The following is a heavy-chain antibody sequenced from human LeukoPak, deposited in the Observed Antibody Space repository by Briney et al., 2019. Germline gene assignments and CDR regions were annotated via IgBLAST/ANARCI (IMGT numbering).Heavy chain of an antibody. CDR2: IGSYEGNT. Sequence: ASVVVSCKTSGYTFTSFGLTWARQAPGQGLEWMGWIGSYEGNTNYAQKFQGRVTMTTDISTTTAYVELRSLRSDNTAVYYCAREGRYSGYNNLNFWGQGTLVTVSS. CDR3: AREGRYSGYNNLNF. D-gene: IGHD5-12*01. J-gene: IGHJ4*02. CDR1: GYTFTSFG. V-gene: IGHV1-18*01.